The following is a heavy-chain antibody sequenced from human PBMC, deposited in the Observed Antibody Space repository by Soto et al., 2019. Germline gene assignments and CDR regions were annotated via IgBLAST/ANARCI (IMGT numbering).Heavy chain of an antibody. CDR1: GYTFNSYG. D-gene: IGHD6-19*01. CDR3: ARVLRSGCYDLEDYYYYGMDV. CDR2: ISAYNGNT. V-gene: IGHV1-18*01. Sequence: GASVKVSCKASGYTFNSYGISWVRKAPGQGLEWMGWISAYNGNTNYAQKLQGRVTMTTDTSTSTAYMELRSLRSDDTAVYYCARVLRSGCYDLEDYYYYGMDVWGQGTTVTVSS. J-gene: IGHJ6*02.